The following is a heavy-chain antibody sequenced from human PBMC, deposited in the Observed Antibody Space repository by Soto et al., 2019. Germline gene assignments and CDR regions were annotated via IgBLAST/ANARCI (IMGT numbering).Heavy chain of an antibody. CDR2: INPNSGGT. CDR1: GYTFTGYY. CDR3: ARELEHASVAGPDYYYYGMDV. Sequence: ASVKVSCKASGYTFTGYYIHWVRLAPGQGLEWMGWINPNSGGTNYAQKFQGWVTMTRDTSISTAYMELSRLRSDDTAVYYCARELEHASVAGPDYYYYGMDVWGQGTTVTVSS. J-gene: IGHJ6*02. D-gene: IGHD6-19*01. V-gene: IGHV1-2*04.